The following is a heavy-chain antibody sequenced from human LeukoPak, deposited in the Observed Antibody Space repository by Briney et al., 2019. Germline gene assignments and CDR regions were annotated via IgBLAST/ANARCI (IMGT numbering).Heavy chain of an antibody. CDR2: INKDGSEK. J-gene: IGHJ4*02. CDR3: ARSTKMGDY. D-gene: IGHD3-22*01. V-gene: IGHV3-7*04. Sequence: GGSLRLSCAASGLPFSSYWMNWVRQARGKGVEGVAGINKDGSEKYYVDSVKGRFTISRDNARNSLYVQMSSLRAEATAVYYCARSTKMGDYWGQGTLVTVSS. CDR1: GLPFSSYW.